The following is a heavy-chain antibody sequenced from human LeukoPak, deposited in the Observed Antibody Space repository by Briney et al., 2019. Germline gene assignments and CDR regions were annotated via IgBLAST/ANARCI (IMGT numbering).Heavy chain of an antibody. CDR2: INHSGST. CDR1: GGSFSGYY. Sequence: SETLSLTCAVYGGSFSGYYWSWIRQPPGKGLEWIGEINHSGSTNYNPSLKSRVTIPVDMSKNQFSLKLSSVTAADTAVYYCARGLSRGYFDYWGQGTLVTVSS. V-gene: IGHV4-34*01. D-gene: IGHD3-10*01. CDR3: ARGLSRGYFDY. J-gene: IGHJ4*02.